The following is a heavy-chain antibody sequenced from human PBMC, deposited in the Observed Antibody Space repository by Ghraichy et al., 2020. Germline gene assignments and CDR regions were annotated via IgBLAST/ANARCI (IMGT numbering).Heavy chain of an antibody. D-gene: IGHD1/OR15-1a*01. Sequence: GESLNISCAASGFSLNNYAMSWVRQAPGKGLEWVASIGGSVVKTYYADSVKGRFTISRDNSNNTLYLQMSTLRAEDRAIYYCARDLEQQMVPCGYVDDWGQGTLVTVSS. V-gene: IGHV3-23*01. J-gene: IGHJ4*02. CDR3: ARDLEQQMVPCGYVDD. CDR2: IGGSVVKT. CDR1: GFSLNNYA.